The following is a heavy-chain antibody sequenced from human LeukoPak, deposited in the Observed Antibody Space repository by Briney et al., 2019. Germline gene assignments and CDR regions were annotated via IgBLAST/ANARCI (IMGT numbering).Heavy chain of an antibody. CDR3: AKRAVRRVIDYFDQ. D-gene: IGHD3-10*01. V-gene: IGHV3-30*18. J-gene: IGHJ4*02. CDR1: GFTFSDYS. CDR2: ISYDGSNK. Sequence: GGPLRLSCAASGFTFSDYSMHWVRQAPGKGLEGVAVISYDGSNKYYADSVKGRFTISRDNPKNTLYLQMIRLRAEDAAVYYCAKRAVRRVIDYFDQWGQGTLVTVSS.